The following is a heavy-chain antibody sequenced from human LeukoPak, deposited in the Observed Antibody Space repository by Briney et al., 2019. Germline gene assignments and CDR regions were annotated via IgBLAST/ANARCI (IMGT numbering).Heavy chain of an antibody. J-gene: IGHJ6*04. V-gene: IGHV3-23*01. D-gene: IGHD6-13*01. CDR3: AKNLYSSSWIGPGSGMDV. CDR1: GFTFSSYA. Sequence: GGSLRLSCAASGFTFSSYAMSWVRQAPGKGLEWVSAISGSGGSTYYADSVKGRFTISRDNSKNTLYLQMNSLRAEDTAVYYCAKNLYSSSWIGPGSGMDVWGKGTTVTVSS. CDR2: ISGSGGST.